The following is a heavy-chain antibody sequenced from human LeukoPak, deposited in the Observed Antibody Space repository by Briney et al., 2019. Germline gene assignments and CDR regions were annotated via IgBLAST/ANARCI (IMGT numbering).Heavy chain of an antibody. Sequence: SETLSLTCAVYGGSFSGYYWGWIRQPPGKGLELVGEIKHSGSTNYNPSLKSRVTISVDTSKNQFSLKLSSVTAADTAVYYCAKSNGYGLVDIWGQGTMVTVSS. CDR2: IKHSGST. CDR3: AKSNGYGLVDI. V-gene: IGHV4-34*01. J-gene: IGHJ3*02. CDR1: GGSFSGYY. D-gene: IGHD3-10*01.